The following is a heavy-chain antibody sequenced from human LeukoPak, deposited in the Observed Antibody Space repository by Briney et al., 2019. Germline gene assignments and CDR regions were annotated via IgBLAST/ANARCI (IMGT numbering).Heavy chain of an antibody. CDR3: ARMRTGTAGYFDY. Sequence: PSQTLSLTCAVSGGSISSGGYSWRWIRQPPGKGLEWIGYIYHSGSTYYNPSLKSRVTISVDRSKNQFSLKLSSVTAADTAVYYCARMRTGTAGYFDYWGQGTLVTVSS. V-gene: IGHV4-30-2*01. CDR1: GGSISSGGYS. J-gene: IGHJ4*02. CDR2: IYHSGST. D-gene: IGHD1-1*01.